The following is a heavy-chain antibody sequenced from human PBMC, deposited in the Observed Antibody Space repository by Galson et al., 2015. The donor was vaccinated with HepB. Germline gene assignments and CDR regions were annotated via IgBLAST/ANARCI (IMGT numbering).Heavy chain of an antibody. CDR2: MNPNSGNT. CDR3: AGGRKSRVVPARGYYYYMDV. CDR1: GYTFTSYD. V-gene: IGHV1-8*01. Sequence: SVKVSCKASGYTFTSYDINWVRQATGQGLEWMGWMNPNSGNTGYAQKFQGRVTMTRNTSISTAYMELSSLRSEDTAVYYCAGGRKSRVVPARGYYYYMDVWGKGTTVTVSS. D-gene: IGHD2-2*01. J-gene: IGHJ6*03.